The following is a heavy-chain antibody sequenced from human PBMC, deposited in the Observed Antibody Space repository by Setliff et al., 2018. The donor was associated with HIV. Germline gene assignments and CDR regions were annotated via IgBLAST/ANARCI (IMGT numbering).Heavy chain of an antibody. V-gene: IGHV1-24*01. Sequence: ASVKVSCKISGYSLTELSRHWVRQAPGKGLEWMGGFEPEYAETLYAQKFKGRVNITVDTTTDTAYMELSGLRPDDTAVYYCATGFGAVTDYAMDVWGQGTTVTVSS. J-gene: IGHJ6*02. CDR1: GYSLTELS. CDR3: ATGFGAVTDYAMDV. D-gene: IGHD3-10*01. CDR2: FEPEYAET.